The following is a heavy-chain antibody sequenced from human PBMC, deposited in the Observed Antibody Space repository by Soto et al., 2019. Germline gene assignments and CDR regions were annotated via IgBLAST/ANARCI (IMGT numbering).Heavy chain of an antibody. V-gene: IGHV3-9*01. CDR1: GFTFDDYA. Sequence: EVHLVESGGGLVQPGRSLRLSCVASGFTFDDYAMHWVRQAPGKGLEWVAGFSWNSGNIGYADSVRGGFTLSRDNAKNSLYLQMNSLRPDDTALYYCAKDRDTGETTDGGEDFDHWGQGTLVTVSS. CDR3: AKDRDTGETTDGGEDFDH. CDR2: FSWNSGNI. D-gene: IGHD3-16*01. J-gene: IGHJ4*02.